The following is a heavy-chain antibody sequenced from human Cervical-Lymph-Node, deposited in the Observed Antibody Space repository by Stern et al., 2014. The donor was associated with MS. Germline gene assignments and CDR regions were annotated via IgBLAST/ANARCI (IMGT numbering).Heavy chain of an antibody. V-gene: IGHV6-1*01. Sequence: VQLVESGPGLVKPSQTLSLTCAISGDSVSSNSAAWNWIRQSPSRGLEWLGRTYYRSKWYNDYAVSVKSRITINPDTSKNQFSLQLNSVTPEDTAVYYCARDGKRKQWLVPGYFDYWGQGTLVTVSS. CDR1: GDSVSSNSAA. J-gene: IGHJ4*02. CDR3: ARDGKRKQWLVPGYFDY. CDR2: TYYRSKWYN. D-gene: IGHD6-19*01.